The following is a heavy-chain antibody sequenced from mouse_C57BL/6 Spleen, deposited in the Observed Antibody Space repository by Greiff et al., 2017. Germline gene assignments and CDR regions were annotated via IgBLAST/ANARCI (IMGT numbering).Heavy chain of an antibody. CDR3: AREGGIYDGYFAY. CDR2: INPSNGGT. CDR1: GYTFTSYW. V-gene: IGHV1-53*01. J-gene: IGHJ3*01. Sequence: QVQLQQPGTELVKPGASVKLSCKASGYTFTSYWMHWVKQRPGQGLEWIGNINPSNGGTNYNEKFKSKATLTVDKSSSTAYMQRSSLTSEDSAVYYCAREGGIYDGYFAYWGQGTLVTVSA. D-gene: IGHD2-3*01.